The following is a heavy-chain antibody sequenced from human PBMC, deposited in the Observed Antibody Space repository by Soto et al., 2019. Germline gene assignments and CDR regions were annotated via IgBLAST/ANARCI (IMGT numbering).Heavy chain of an antibody. D-gene: IGHD3-16*02. V-gene: IGHV1-18*01. Sequence: QVQLVQSGAEVKKPGASVKVSCKASGYTFTSYGISWVRQAPGQGLEWMGWISAYNGNTNYAQKLQGRVTMTTDTSTSTAYMELRSLRSDDTAVYYCARDRYYDYVWGSYRYEYYFDYWGQGTLVTVSS. CDR3: ARDRYYDYVWGSYRYEYYFDY. CDR2: ISAYNGNT. J-gene: IGHJ4*02. CDR1: GYTFTSYG.